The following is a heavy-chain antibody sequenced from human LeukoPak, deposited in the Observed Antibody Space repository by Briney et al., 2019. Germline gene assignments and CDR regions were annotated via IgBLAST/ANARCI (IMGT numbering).Heavy chain of an antibody. CDR2: MNPNSGNT. Sequence: ASVKVSCKASGYTFTSYDINWVRQATGQGLEWMGWMNPNSGNTGYAQKFQGRVTMTRNTSISTAYMELSSLRSEDTAVYYCVSFSGWDRNHDYWGQGTLVTVSS. V-gene: IGHV1-8*01. J-gene: IGHJ4*02. CDR1: GYTFTSYD. CDR3: VSFSGWDRNHDY. D-gene: IGHD6-19*01.